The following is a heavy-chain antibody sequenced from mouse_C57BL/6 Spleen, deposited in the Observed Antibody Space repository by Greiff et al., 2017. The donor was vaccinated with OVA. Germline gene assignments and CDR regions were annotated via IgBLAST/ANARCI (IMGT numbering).Heavy chain of an antibody. Sequence: QVQLKQPGAELVMPGASVKLSCKASGYTFTSYWMHWVKQRPGQGLEWIGEIDPSDSYTNYNQKFKGKSTLTVDKSSSTAYMQLSSLTSEDSAVYYCARYDYYGSSYVDYWGQGTTLTVSS. J-gene: IGHJ2*01. V-gene: IGHV1-69*01. D-gene: IGHD1-1*01. CDR2: IDPSDSYT. CDR1: GYTFTSYW. CDR3: ARYDYYGSSYVDY.